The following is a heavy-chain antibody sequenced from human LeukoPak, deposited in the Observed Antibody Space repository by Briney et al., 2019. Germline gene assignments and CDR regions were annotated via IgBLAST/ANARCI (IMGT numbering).Heavy chain of an antibody. V-gene: IGHV4-59*08. Sequence: SETLSLTCTVSGDSISSYYWSWIRQPPGKGLEWIGYISYSGSANYNPSLKSRVTISVDASKNQFSLQLSSVTAADTALYYCARRMGGYFPHWGQGTLVTVSS. D-gene: IGHD3-22*01. CDR2: ISYSGSA. CDR1: GDSISSYY. J-gene: IGHJ4*02. CDR3: ARRMGGYFPH.